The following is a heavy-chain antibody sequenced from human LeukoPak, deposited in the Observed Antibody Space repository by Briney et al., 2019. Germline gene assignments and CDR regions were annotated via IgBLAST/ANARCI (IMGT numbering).Heavy chain of an antibody. CDR2: ISHSGST. CDR1: GGSFSGYY. V-gene: IGHV4-34*01. J-gene: IGHJ4*02. D-gene: IGHD1-7*01. CDR3: ARGLNWNYSLDY. Sequence: SETLSLTCAVYGGSFSGYYWSWIRQPPGKGLEWIGEISHSGSTNYNPSLKSRVTISVDTSKNQFSLKLSSVTAADTAVYYCARGLNWNYSLDYWGQGTLVTVSS.